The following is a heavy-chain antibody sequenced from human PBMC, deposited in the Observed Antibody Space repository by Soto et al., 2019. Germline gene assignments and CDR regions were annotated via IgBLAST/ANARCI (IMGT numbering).Heavy chain of an antibody. CDR1: RYSFSRHW. Sequence: LKISCMLSRYSFSRHWIGWVRQMPGKGLEWMGIIYPGDSNIRYSPSFEGQIDMSADRSINTAYLRLSSLKASDTATYYCERNRDEYSRESGFEYWGQGTLVDVFS. CDR2: IYPGDSNI. J-gene: IGHJ4*02. D-gene: IGHD6-25*01. CDR3: ERNRDEYSRESGFEY. V-gene: IGHV5-51*06.